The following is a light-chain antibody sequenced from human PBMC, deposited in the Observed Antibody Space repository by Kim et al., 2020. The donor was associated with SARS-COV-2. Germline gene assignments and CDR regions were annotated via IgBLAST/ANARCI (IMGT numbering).Light chain of an antibody. CDR3: QQRSNWLT. CDR2: DAF. Sequence: SLSPGERATLSCRANHSVNNYLAWYQQKPGQAPRLLIYDAFNRATGIPARFSGSGSGRDYTLTISSLEPEDSAVYYCQQRSNWLTFGGGTKVDIK. J-gene: IGKJ4*01. CDR1: HSVNNY. V-gene: IGKV3-11*02.